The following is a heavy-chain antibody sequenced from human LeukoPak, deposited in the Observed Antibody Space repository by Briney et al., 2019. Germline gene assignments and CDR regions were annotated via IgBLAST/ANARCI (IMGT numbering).Heavy chain of an antibody. V-gene: IGHV4-61*02. CDR1: GGSISSGSYY. D-gene: IGHD2-2*01. CDR3: ARDNQPHSLNWFDP. J-gene: IGHJ5*02. Sequence: SQTLSLTCTVAGGSISSGSYYWSWIRQPAGKGLEWIGRIYTSGSTNYNPSLKSRVTISVDTSKNQFSLKLSSVTAADTAVYYCARDNQPHSLNWFDPWGQGTLVTVSS. CDR2: IYTSGST.